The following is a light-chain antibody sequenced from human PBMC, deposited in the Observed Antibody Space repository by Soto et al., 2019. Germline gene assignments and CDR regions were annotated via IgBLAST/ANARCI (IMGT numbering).Light chain of an antibody. CDR3: PQYGTSET. CDR1: PSISSSY. Sequence: DIVLTQSPGTLSLSPGERATLSCRASPSISSSYLAWYQQKPGQAPRLLIYAASSRATGIPDRFSGSGSGTDFHLTISRLEPEYLAMYYCPQYGTSETFGQGTKVEIK. CDR2: AAS. V-gene: IGKV3-20*01. J-gene: IGKJ1*01.